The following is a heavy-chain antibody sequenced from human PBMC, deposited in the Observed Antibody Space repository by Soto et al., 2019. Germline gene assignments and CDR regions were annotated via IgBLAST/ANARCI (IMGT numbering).Heavy chain of an antibody. CDR1: GYTFTSYG. D-gene: IGHD1-1*01. J-gene: IGHJ4*02. CDR3: SRGRYAYY. CDR2: ISAHNGNT. V-gene: IGHV1-18*03. Sequence: QVHLVQSGAEVKKPGASVKVSCKASGYTFTSYGITWVRQAPGQGLEWMGWISAHNGNTDYAQKLQGRVIVSRYTSPSTAYMELRSLISDDLAVSYCSRGRYAYYWCPGARVTVSS.